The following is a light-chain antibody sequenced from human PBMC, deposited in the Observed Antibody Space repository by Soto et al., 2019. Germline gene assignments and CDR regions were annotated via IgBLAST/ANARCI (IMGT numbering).Light chain of an antibody. CDR1: SSDVGAYNH. Sequence: QSALTQPASVSGSPGQSITISCTGTSSDVGAYNHVSWYQQYPGKVPKVLIYDVSNRPSGVSNRFSGSKSGNTASLTISGLQAEDEADYYCSSYTTGTLEGVFGTGTTLTVL. CDR2: DVS. V-gene: IGLV2-14*03. CDR3: SSYTTGTLEGV. J-gene: IGLJ1*01.